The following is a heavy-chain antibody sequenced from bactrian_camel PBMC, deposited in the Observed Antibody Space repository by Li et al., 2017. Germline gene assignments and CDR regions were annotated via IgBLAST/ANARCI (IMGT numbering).Heavy chain of an antibody. CDR2: IGSDGTT. CDR3: AAMYLGNCVGVPEERNFSW. D-gene: IGHD8*01. V-gene: IGHV3S53*01. CDR1: GDTYNSDC. Sequence: HVQLVESGGGSVQAGGSLRLSCAASGDTYNSDCMGWFRQAPGKLREGVASIGSDGTTTYADSVKGRFTVSHDNSKNTLYLQMNSLKPEDTAMYYCAAMYLGNCVGVPEERNFSWWGQGTQVTVS. J-gene: IGHJ4*01.